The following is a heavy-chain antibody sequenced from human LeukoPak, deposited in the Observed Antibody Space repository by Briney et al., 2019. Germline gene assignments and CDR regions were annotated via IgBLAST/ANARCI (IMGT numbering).Heavy chain of an antibody. J-gene: IGHJ6*03. CDR3: ARRARACTNGVCYAYYMDV. Sequence: GESLQISCQGSGYSFTSYWIGWVRPMPGKGREWMGIIYPGDSDTRYSPSFQGQVTISADKSISTAYLQWSSLKASDTAMYYCARRARACTNGVCYAYYMDVWGKGTTVTVSS. CDR2: IYPGDSDT. V-gene: IGHV5-51*01. CDR1: GYSFTSYW. D-gene: IGHD2-8*01.